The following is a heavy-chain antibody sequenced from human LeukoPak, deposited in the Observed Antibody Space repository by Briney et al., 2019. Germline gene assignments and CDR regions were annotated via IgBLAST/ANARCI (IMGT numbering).Heavy chain of an antibody. CDR3: ARGGSGWYFDY. CDR2: IYTVDSDT. V-gene: IGHV5-51*01. CDR1: GYSFTNYW. Sequence: GESLKISCKGSGYSFTNYWIGWVRQMPVKGLEYMGLIYTVDSDTKYSPSFQGQVTISVDKSIKTAYLQWTSLKASDTGMYYCARGGSGWYFDYWGHGSLVTVS. D-gene: IGHD6-19*01. J-gene: IGHJ4*01.